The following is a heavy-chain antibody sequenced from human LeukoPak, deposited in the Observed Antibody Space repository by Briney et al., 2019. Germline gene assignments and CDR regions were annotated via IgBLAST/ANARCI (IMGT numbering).Heavy chain of an antibody. CDR3: ARGRPERTIFGVVILDY. CDR1: GGSFSGYY. Sequence: PSETLSLTCAVYGGSFSGYYWSWIRQPPGKWLEWIGEINHSGSTNYNPSLKSRVTISVDTSKNQFSLKLSSVTAADTAVYYCARGRPERTIFGVVILDYWCQGTLVTVSS. D-gene: IGHD3-3*01. V-gene: IGHV4-34*01. CDR2: INHSGST. J-gene: IGHJ4*02.